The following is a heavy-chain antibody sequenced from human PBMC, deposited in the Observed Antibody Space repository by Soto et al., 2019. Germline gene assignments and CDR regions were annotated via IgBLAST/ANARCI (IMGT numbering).Heavy chain of an antibody. Sequence: SGGSLRLSCAASGLTFNWYWMSWVRQAPGKGLEWVANIKQDESEKYYVDSVKGRFTISRDNAKNSLYLQMNSLRVEDTAVYYCARGNWGSRPLDYWGQGTLVTVSS. CDR2: IKQDESEK. D-gene: IGHD7-27*01. V-gene: IGHV3-7*01. J-gene: IGHJ4*02. CDR1: GLTFNWYW. CDR3: ARGNWGSRPLDY.